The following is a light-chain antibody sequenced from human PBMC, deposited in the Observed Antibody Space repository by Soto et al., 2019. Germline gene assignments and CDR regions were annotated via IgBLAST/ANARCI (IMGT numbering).Light chain of an antibody. J-gene: IGKJ1*01. CDR2: QAS. CDR1: ESVSSW. CDR3: QQYNAYSQA. Sequence: DIQMTQSPSTLSASVGDRVTITCRASESVSSWLAWYQQKPGRTPKLLIYQASTLETGVPSRFSGSGSGTEVTLTISRLQPDDFATYYCQQYNAYSQAFGQGTKVEIK. V-gene: IGKV1-5*03.